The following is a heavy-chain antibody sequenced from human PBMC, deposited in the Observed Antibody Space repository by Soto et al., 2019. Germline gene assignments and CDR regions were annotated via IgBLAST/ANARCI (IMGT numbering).Heavy chain of an antibody. D-gene: IGHD6-13*01. CDR1: GGSISSYY. CDR2: IYYSGST. V-gene: IGHV4-59*08. J-gene: IGHJ4*02. CDR3: ARRYGSSFDY. Sequence: SETLSLTCTVSGGSISSYYWSWIRQPPGKGLEWIGYIYYSGSTNYNPSLKSRVTISVDTSKNQFSLKLSSVTAADTAVYYCARRYGSSFDYWGQRTLVTVSS.